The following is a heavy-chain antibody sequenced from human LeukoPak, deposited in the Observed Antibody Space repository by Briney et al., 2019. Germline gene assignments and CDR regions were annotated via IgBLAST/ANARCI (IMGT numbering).Heavy chain of an antibody. CDR3: ARQDRSGGSCYLDY. Sequence: QPGRSLRLSCAASRFIFSNYAMHWVRQAPGKGLDWVAVISYHGSDQYYADSVKGRFTISRDYSKNTLYLQMNSLRTEDTAVYYCARQDRSGGSCYLDYWGQGTLVTVSS. D-gene: IGHD2-15*01. J-gene: IGHJ4*02. CDR1: RFIFSNYA. V-gene: IGHV3-30*04. CDR2: ISYHGSDQ.